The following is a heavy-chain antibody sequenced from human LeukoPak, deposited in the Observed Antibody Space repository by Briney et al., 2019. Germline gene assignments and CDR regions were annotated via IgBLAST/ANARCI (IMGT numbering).Heavy chain of an antibody. CDR3: ARGVPSYYYDSSGYYDGAFDI. Sequence: SETLSLTCTVSGGSISSYYWSWIRQPPGKGLEWIGYIYYSGSTNYNPSLKSRVTISVDTSKNQFSLKLSSVAAADTAVYYCARGVPSYYYDSSGYYDGAFDIWGQGTMVTVSS. CDR1: GGSISSYY. CDR2: IYYSGST. D-gene: IGHD3-22*01. J-gene: IGHJ3*02. V-gene: IGHV4-59*08.